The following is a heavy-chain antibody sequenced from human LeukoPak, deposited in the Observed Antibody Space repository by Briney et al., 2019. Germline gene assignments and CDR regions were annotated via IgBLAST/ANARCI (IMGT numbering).Heavy chain of an antibody. CDR3: AKVDAYDFWSGYPDY. V-gene: IGHV3-30*02. CDR1: GYTFTGYY. J-gene: IGHJ4*02. CDR2: IRYDGSNK. Sequence: SCKASGYTFTGYYMHWVRQAPGKGLEWVAFIRYDGSNKYYADSVKGRLTISRDNSKNTLYLQMNSLRVEDTAVYYCAKVDAYDFWSGYPDYWGQGTLVTVSS. D-gene: IGHD3-3*01.